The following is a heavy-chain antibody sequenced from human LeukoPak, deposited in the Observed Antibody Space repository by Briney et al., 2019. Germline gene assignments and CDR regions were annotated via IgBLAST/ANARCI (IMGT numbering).Heavy chain of an antibody. J-gene: IGHJ4*02. CDR1: GFAFSSYN. CDR3: ATGLGTFQIDS. Sequence: PGGSLRLSCAASGFAFSSYNMKWVRQAPGKGLVWVSRINTDGTSTAYADSVKGRFTMSRDNAKNTLYLQMNSLRAEDTAVYYCATGLGTFQIDSWGQGALVTVSS. CDR2: INTDGTST. D-gene: IGHD7-27*01. V-gene: IGHV3-74*01.